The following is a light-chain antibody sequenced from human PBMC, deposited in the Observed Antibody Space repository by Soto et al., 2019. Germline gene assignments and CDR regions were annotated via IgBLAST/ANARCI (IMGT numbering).Light chain of an antibody. CDR2: DTS. CDR1: QRLTNSF. J-gene: IGKJ5*01. V-gene: IGKV3-20*01. Sequence: ELALTQSPGSLSLSPGERATLSCRASQRLTNSFIAWYQQKPGQAPRLLIYDTSSRASGIPDRFSGSGSGTDFTLTISRLETEDFAVFYCQQYGTSEIILGQGTRLEIK. CDR3: QQYGTSEII.